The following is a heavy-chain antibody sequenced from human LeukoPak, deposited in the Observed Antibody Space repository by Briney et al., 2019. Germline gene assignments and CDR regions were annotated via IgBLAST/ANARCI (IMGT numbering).Heavy chain of an antibody. CDR3: AKRDSGGSFYFDY. J-gene: IGHJ4*02. CDR2: IIGSGGGT. Sequence: GGSLRLSCAASGFTFSIYAMSWVRQAPGKGLEWVSSIIGSGGGTYYADSVKGRFTISRDNSRNTLYLQMNSLGAEDTAVYYCAKRDSGGSFYFDYWGQGTLVTVSS. CDR1: GFTFSIYA. V-gene: IGHV3-23*01. D-gene: IGHD6-19*01.